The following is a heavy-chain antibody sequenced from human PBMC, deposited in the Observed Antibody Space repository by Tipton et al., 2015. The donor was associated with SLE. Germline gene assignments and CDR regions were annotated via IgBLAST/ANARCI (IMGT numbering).Heavy chain of an antibody. CDR3: ARVAGTSLIVVVPDGGYYFDY. J-gene: IGHJ4*02. D-gene: IGHD2-2*01. V-gene: IGHV4-38-2*02. CDR2: ICHSGST. Sequence: TLSLTCTVSGYSISSGYYWGWIRQPPGKGLEGIGSICHSGSTYYNPSLKSRVTISVDTSKNQFSLKLSSVTAADTAVYYCARVAGTSLIVVVPDGGYYFDYWGQGTLVTVSS. CDR1: GYSISSGYY.